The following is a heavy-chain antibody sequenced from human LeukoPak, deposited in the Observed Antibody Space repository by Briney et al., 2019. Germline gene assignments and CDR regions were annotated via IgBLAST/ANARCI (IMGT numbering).Heavy chain of an antibody. CDR2: INHSGST. V-gene: IGHV4-34*01. J-gene: IGHJ4*02. CDR3: ARADILATVTTTVPFFDY. CDR1: GGSFSGYY. Sequence: SETLSLTCAVYGGSFSGYYWSWIRQPPGKGLEWIGEINHSGSTNYNPSLKSRVTISVDTSKNQFSLKLSSVTAADTAVYYCARADILATVTTTVPFFDYWAREPWSPSPQ. D-gene: IGHD4-17*01.